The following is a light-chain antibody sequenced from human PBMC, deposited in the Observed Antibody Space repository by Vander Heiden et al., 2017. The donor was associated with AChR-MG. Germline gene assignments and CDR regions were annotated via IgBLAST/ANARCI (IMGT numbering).Light chain of an antibody. Sequence: QAVVVQPSSLSASPAASASLTCTLRTAINVGRFWIYWYQQKAGSPPHYLLKYKSDTDTHKAPGVPSRFSGSKDVSANAGILVISGVQFDDEADYHCMIWHSDAWVFGGGTKLTVL. CDR2: YKSDTDT. CDR1: TAINVGRFW. V-gene: IGLV5-45*03. J-gene: IGLJ2*01. CDR3: MIWHSDAWV.